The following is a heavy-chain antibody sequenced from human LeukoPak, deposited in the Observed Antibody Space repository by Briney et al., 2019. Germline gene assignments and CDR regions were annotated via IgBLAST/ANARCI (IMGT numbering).Heavy chain of an antibody. Sequence: SETLSLTCAVYGGSFSGYYWSWIRQPPVKGLEWIGEINHSGSTNYNPSLKSRVTISVDTSKNQFSLKLSSVTAADTAVYYCARAVVAPAAHIDYWGQGTLVTVSS. J-gene: IGHJ4*02. CDR1: GGSFSGYY. D-gene: IGHD2-2*01. V-gene: IGHV4-34*01. CDR2: INHSGST. CDR3: ARAVVAPAAHIDY.